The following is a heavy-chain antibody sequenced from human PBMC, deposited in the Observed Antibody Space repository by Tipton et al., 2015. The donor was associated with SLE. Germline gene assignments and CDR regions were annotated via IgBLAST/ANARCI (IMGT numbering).Heavy chain of an antibody. CDR2: MFHSGTT. CDR3: ARHGRGSAFFDY. Sequence: TLSLTCEVSGYSISSDCYWGWIRQPPGEGLEWIGSMFHSGTTYVNPSLKSRVTISVDKSKSQFSLKLSSVTAADTAVYYCARHGRGSAFFDYWGQGTLVTVSS. D-gene: IGHD2-2*01. CDR1: GYSISSDCY. V-gene: IGHV4-38-2*01. J-gene: IGHJ4*02.